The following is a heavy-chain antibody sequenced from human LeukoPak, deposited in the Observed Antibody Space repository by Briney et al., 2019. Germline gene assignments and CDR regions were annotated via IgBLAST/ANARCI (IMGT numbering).Heavy chain of an antibody. D-gene: IGHD2-8*01. CDR3: ARAPRTTTYCTNGVCYYYYGMDV. CDR1: GGTFSSYA. CDR2: ISAYNGNT. J-gene: IGHJ6*02. V-gene: IGHV1-18*01. Sequence: ASVKVSCKASGGTFSSYAISWVRQAPGQGLEWMGWISAYNGNTNYAQKLQGRVTMTTDTSTGTAYMELRSLRSDDTAVYYCARAPRTTTYCTNGVCYYYYGMDVWGQGTTVTVSS.